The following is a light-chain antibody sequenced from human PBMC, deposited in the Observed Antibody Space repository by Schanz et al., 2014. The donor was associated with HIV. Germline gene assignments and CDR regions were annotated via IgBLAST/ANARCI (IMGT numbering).Light chain of an antibody. J-gene: IGLJ2*01. CDR2: SNN. CDR1: SSNIGKNT. Sequence: QSVLTQPPSASGTPGQRVTISCSGGSSNIGKNTVNWYQQFPGAAPKLLIYSNNQRPSGVPDRFSGSKSGTSATLGITGLQTGDEADYYCGTWDSSLSAVVFGGGTKLTVL. CDR3: GTWDSSLSAVV. V-gene: IGLV1-44*01.